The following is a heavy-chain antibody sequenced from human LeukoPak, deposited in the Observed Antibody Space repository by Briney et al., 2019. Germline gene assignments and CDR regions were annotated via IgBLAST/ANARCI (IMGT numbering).Heavy chain of an antibody. CDR1: GFTFDDYA. Sequence: GGSLRLSCAASGFTFDDYAMHWVRQAPGKGLEWVPGISWNSGSIGYADSVKGRFTISRDNAKNSLYLQMNSLRAEDTALYYCAKDTVTPGAFDYWGQGTLVTVSS. D-gene: IGHD4-23*01. V-gene: IGHV3-9*01. CDR3: AKDTVTPGAFDY. CDR2: ISWNSGSI. J-gene: IGHJ4*02.